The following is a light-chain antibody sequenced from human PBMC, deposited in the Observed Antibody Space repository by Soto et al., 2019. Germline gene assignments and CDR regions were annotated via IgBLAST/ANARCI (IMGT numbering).Light chain of an antibody. CDR1: NSDVGGYNH. V-gene: IGLV2-14*01. J-gene: IGLJ2*01. CDR2: GVS. Sequence: QSALTQPASVSGSPGQSITISCTGTNSDVGGYNHVSWYQQRPGEAPKLMIYGVSNRPSGISNRFSGSKSGNTASLTISGLQAEDEADYYCCSYPITNTLEVLFGGGTKLTVL. CDR3: CSYPITNTLEVL.